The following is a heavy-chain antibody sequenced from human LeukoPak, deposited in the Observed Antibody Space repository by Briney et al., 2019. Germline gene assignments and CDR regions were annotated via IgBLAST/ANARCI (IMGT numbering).Heavy chain of an antibody. Sequence: GGSLRLSCTASGFTFGDYAMTWVRQAPGKGLEWVANIKQDGSEKYYVDSVKGRFTISRDNAKNSLYLQMNSLRAEDTAVYYCARDALADYYYYMDVWGKGTTVTISS. CDR3: ARDALADYYYYMDV. V-gene: IGHV3-7*01. CDR2: IKQDGSEK. J-gene: IGHJ6*03. D-gene: IGHD1-1*01. CDR1: GFTFGDYA.